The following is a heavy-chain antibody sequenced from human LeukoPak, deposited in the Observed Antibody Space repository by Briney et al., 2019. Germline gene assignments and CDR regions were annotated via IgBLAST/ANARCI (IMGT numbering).Heavy chain of an antibody. CDR3: TRGGVVPPASVNWFGP. V-gene: IGHV1-18*01. CDR1: GYTFTNFG. J-gene: IGHJ5*02. Sequence: ASVKVSCKTSGYTFTNFGITWVRQAPGQGLEWVGRISPYNGNTNYAQKLQGRVTLTTDTSTTTAYMELRSLRSNDTAVYYCTRGGVVPPASVNWFGPWGQGTLVTVSS. CDR2: ISPYNGNT. D-gene: IGHD2-2*01.